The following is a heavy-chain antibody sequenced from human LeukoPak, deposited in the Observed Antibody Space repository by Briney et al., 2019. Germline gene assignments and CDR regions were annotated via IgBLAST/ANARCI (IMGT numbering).Heavy chain of an antibody. D-gene: IGHD3-9*01. J-gene: IGHJ5*02. Sequence: ETLSLTCTVSGGXISSYYWSWIRQPPGKGLEWIGYIYYSGSTNYNPSLYSRVTISVDTSKKQFSLKLSSVTAADTAVYYCARATPHYDILTGYYPNWFDPWGQGTLVTVSS. V-gene: IGHV4-59*01. CDR1: GGXISSYY. CDR3: ARATPHYDILTGYYPNWFDP. CDR2: IYYSGST.